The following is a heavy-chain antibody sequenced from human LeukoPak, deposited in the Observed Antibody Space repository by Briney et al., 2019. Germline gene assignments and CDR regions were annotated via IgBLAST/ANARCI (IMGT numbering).Heavy chain of an antibody. V-gene: IGHV1-46*01. J-gene: IGHJ4*02. CDR1: GYTFSSYS. D-gene: IGHD3-10*01. CDR2: INPRGGDT. Sequence: GASVKLSCKESGYTFSSYSVHWVRQAHGQGLEWMGIINPRGGDTNYAQKFQGRVTMTRDTSTSTVYMELSSLRSEDTAVYYCARVRSGDYFGSGSYFGYWGQGTLVTVSS. CDR3: ARVRSGDYFGSGSYFGY.